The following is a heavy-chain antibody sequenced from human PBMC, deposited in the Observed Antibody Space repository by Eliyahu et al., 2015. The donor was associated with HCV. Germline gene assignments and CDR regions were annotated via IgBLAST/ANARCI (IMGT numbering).Heavy chain of an antibody. CDR3: ARGRGRSSSGDY. D-gene: IGHD6-6*01. Sequence: QVQLVQSGAEVKKPGASVKXSCXASGXTFXGXYXHWVXPAPGXGLXWMGWINPNSGGTNYAQKFQGRVTMTRDTSISTAYMELSRLRSDDTAVYYCARGRGRSSSGDYWGQGTLVTVSS. CDR2: INPNSGGT. J-gene: IGHJ4*02. CDR1: GXTFXGXY. V-gene: IGHV1-2*02.